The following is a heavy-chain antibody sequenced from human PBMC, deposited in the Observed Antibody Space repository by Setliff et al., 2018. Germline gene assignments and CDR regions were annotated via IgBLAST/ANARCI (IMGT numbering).Heavy chain of an antibody. J-gene: IGHJ4*02. CDR2: VYHSGGT. V-gene: IGHV4-39*01. D-gene: IGHD5-12*01. CDR3: ARHVKVATEYFDC. Sequence: SETLSLTCTISGGSISSGSDYWAWIRQPPGKGLEWLGTVYHSGGTYYNPSLKSRVTMSVDTSKNLFSLKLNSVTAADTALYYCARHVKVATEYFDCWGQGTLVTVSS. CDR1: GGSISSGSDY.